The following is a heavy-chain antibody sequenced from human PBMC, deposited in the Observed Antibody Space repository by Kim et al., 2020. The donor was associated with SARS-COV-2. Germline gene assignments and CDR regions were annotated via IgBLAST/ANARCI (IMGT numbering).Heavy chain of an antibody. Sequence: GTKKYYADSVKGRYTSSRDNSNTMLFLKMNSLRAEDTAVYYCANFESWGQGTLVTVSS. CDR3: ANFES. V-gene: IGHV3-33*06. J-gene: IGHJ4*02. CDR2: GTKK.